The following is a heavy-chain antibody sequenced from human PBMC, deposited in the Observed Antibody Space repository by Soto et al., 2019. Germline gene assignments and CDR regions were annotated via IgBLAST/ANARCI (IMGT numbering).Heavy chain of an antibody. V-gene: IGHV3-23*01. CDR1: GFTFSSYA. Sequence: EVQLLESGGGLVQPGGSLRLSCAASGFTFSSYAMRWVRHAPGKGLEWVSAISGSGGSTYYADSVKGRFTISRDNSKNTLYLKLTRLRAEDTAVYYCARRGSGSYYDYWGQGTLVTAS. CDR3: ARRGSGSYYDY. D-gene: IGHD1-26*01. J-gene: IGHJ4*02. CDR2: ISGSGGST.